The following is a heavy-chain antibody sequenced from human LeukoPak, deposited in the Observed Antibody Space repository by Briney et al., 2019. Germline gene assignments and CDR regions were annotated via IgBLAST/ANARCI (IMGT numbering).Heavy chain of an antibody. CDR1: GDTVSNKRSA. CDR2: TYYRSKWYN. J-gene: IGHJ4*02. Sequence: SQTLSLTCAISGDTVSNKRSAWNWIRQSPSRGLEWLGRTYYRSKWYNDYAVSVKSRITINPDTSKNQFSLQLNSVTPEDTAVYYCARGRSSSWYENTYYFDYWGQGTLVTVSS. CDR3: ARGRSSSWYENTYYFDY. D-gene: IGHD6-13*01. V-gene: IGHV6-1*01.